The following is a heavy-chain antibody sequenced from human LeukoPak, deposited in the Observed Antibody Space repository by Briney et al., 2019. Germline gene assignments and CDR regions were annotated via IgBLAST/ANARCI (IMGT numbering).Heavy chain of an antibody. CDR2: IYYSGST. V-gene: IGHV4-59*01. J-gene: IGHJ4*02. CDR3: ARGPLGRWVTIDY. Sequence: PSETLSLTCTVSGGSISSYYWSWIRQPPGKGLEWIGYIYYSGSTNCNPSLKSRVTISVDTSKNQFSLKLSSVTAADTAVYYCARGPLGRWVTIDYWGQGALVTVSS. D-gene: IGHD4-23*01. CDR1: GGSISSYY.